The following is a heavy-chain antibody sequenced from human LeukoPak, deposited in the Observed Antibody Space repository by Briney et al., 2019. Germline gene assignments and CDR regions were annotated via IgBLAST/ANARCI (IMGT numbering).Heavy chain of an antibody. CDR1: GFTFSTYA. D-gene: IGHD6-19*01. Sequence: GGSLRLSCAASGFTFSTYAVSWVRQAPGKGLEWVSPISGSGGSTSYADSVKGRFTISRDNSKNTLYLQMNSLRAEDTAIYYCARVAGTKCFDYWGQGTLVTVSS. J-gene: IGHJ4*02. V-gene: IGHV3-23*01. CDR3: ARVAGTKCFDY. CDR2: ISGSGGST.